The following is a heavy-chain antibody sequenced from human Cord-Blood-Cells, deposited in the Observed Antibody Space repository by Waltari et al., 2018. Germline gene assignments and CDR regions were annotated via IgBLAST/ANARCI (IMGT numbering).Heavy chain of an antibody. CDR3: AGGGEDWGDAFDI. D-gene: IGHD3-16*01. J-gene: IGHJ3*02. V-gene: IGHV1-69*01. Sequence: QVQLVQSGAEVKKPGSSVKVSCKASGGTFSSYAISWVRQAPGQGLGGMGVIIPIFGTANYAQKFQGRVTITADESTSTAYMELSSLRSEDTAVYYCAGGGEDWGDAFDIWGQGTMVTVSS. CDR2: IIPIFGTA. CDR1: GGTFSSYA.